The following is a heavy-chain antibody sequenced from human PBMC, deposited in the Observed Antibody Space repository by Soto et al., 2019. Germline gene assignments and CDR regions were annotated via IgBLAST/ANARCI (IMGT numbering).Heavy chain of an antibody. V-gene: IGHV1-69*02. CDR3: ATSYGSGSAHFDS. Sequence: QVQLVQSGAEVKKPGSSVKVSCTASAGTFNRYTINWVRQAPGERLEWVGRVNPIVGMSTSASKFQGRVSITAAKSTSTAYMAPTSLKSEDTAVYYCATSYGSGSAHFDSWGQGTLVTVSS. D-gene: IGHD3-10*01. J-gene: IGHJ4*02. CDR2: VNPIVGMS. CDR1: AGTFNRYT.